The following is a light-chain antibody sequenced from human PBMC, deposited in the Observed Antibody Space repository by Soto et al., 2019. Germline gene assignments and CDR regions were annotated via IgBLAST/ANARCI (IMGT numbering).Light chain of an antibody. J-gene: IGKJ1*01. CDR2: GAS. CDR1: QTVSSNF. CDR3: QQYGSSPET. V-gene: IGKV3-20*01. Sequence: EMVLTQSPDTLSLSPVERATLSCRASQTVSSNFLAWYQQRPVQAPRLLIYGASSRAAGIPDRFSGSGSGTDFTLTISRLEPEDLAVYYCQQYGSSPETFGQGTKVDIK.